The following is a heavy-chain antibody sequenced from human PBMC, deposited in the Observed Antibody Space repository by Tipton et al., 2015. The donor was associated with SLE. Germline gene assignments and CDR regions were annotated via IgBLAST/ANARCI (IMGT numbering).Heavy chain of an antibody. CDR3: AGGNGAYFDR. V-gene: IGHV3-30*02. D-gene: IGHD1-1*01. J-gene: IGHJ4*02. CDR2: IRADGSNK. Sequence: SLRLSCAASGFTYSGYAMHWVRQAPGKGLEWVAFIRADGSNKDYADSGKGRFTISRDNSKNTLYLQMNRLRVEDTAVYYCAGGNGAYFDRWGQGTLVTVST. CDR1: GFTYSGYA.